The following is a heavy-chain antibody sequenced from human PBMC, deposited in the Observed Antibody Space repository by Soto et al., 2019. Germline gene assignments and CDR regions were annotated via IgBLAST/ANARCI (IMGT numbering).Heavy chain of an antibody. D-gene: IGHD5-18*01. CDR3: ACIFSGGYGYDFYYYGMDV. CDR1: GGSISSSSYY. Sequence: QLQLQESGPGLVKPSETLSLTCTVSGGSISSSSYYWGWIRQPPGKGLEWIGSIYYSGSTYYNPSLKSRVTISVDTSKNQFSLKLSSVTAADTAVYYCACIFSGGYGYDFYYYGMDVWGQGTTVTVSS. CDR2: IYYSGST. J-gene: IGHJ6*02. V-gene: IGHV4-39*01.